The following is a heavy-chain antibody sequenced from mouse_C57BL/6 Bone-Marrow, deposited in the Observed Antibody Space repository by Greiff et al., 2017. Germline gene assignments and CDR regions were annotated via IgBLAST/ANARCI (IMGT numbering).Heavy chain of an antibody. CDR2: IWGDGST. CDR3: ASVGTTGFAY. J-gene: IGHJ3*01. CDR1: GFSLTSYD. Sequence: QVQLKESGPGLVAPSQSLSITCTVSGFSLTSYDVRWVRQPPGKGLEWLGVIWGDGSTNYHSALISRLSISKDNSKSHAFLKLHSMQTDDKATYFCASVGTTGFAYWGQGTLVTVSA. V-gene: IGHV2-3*01. D-gene: IGHD2-14*01.